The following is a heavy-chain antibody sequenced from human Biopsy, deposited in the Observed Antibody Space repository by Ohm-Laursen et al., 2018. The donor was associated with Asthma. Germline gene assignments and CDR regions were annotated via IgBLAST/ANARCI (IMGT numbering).Heavy chain of an antibody. Sequence: SLRLSCAASGFTFSGYAMSWVRQTPDRGLEWVSGISTSGGSKYYADSVKGRFTLSRDNSKTTLSLQMNSLTEGDTAVYYCVEALGGGDGFDVWGLGTTVTVSS. CDR1: GFTFSGYA. V-gene: IGHV3-23*01. CDR2: ISTSGGSK. J-gene: IGHJ3*01. CDR3: VEALGGGDGFDV.